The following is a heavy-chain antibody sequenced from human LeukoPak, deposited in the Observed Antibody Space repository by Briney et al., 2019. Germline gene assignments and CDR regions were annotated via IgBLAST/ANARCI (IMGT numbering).Heavy chain of an antibody. D-gene: IGHD3-3*01. J-gene: IGHJ4*02. CDR3: AAEGTIFGVVINGFDY. CDR1: GDSISSYY. CDR2: ISYSGST. V-gene: IGHV4-59*01. Sequence: SETLSLTCSVTGDSISSYYWSWIRQPPGKGLEWLGHISYSGSTNYNPSLKSRVTISVDPSKNQFSLKLSSVTAADTAVYYCAAEGTIFGVVINGFDYWGQGTLVTVSS.